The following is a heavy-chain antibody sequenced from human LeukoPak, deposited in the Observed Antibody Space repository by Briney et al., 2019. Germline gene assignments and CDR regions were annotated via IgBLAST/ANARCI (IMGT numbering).Heavy chain of an antibody. Sequence: PSETLSLTCAVYGGSFSGYYWSWIRQPPGKGLEWIGEINDSGSTNYNPSLKSRVTISVDTSKYQFSLKLSSVTAADTAVYYCVRGQLEEYDYVWGSYRHPQYYFDYWGQGTLVTVSS. D-gene: IGHD3-16*02. CDR3: VRGQLEEYDYVWGSYRHPQYYFDY. J-gene: IGHJ4*02. CDR2: INDSGST. CDR1: GGSFSGYY. V-gene: IGHV4-34*01.